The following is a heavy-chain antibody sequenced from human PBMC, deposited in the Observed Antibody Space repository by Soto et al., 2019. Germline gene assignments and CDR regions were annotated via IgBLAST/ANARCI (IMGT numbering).Heavy chain of an antibody. D-gene: IGHD4-17*01. V-gene: IGHV4-30-4*01. Sequence: PSETQSVTCTSCCGCIGRRVYNCSLIRQPPGKGLEWIGYIYYSGSTYYNPSLKSRVTISVDTSKNQFSLKLSSVTAADTAVYYFVRQFSVYGDYGRYFDFWGQGTLVTVST. J-gene: IGHJ4*02. CDR2: IYYSGST. CDR1: CGCIGRRVYN. CDR3: VRQFSVYGDYGRYFDF.